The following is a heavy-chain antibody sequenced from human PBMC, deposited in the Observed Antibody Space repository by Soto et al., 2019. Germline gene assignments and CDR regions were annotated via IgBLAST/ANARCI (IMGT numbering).Heavy chain of an antibody. D-gene: IGHD3-10*01. V-gene: IGHV3-33*01. J-gene: IGHJ6*02. CDR3: ARDKLLWFGEPPDYSYYGMDV. Sequence: VGSLRLSGAASGFTFSSYGMHWVRQAPGKGLEWVAVIWYDGSNKYYADSVKGRFTISRDNSKNTLYLQMNSLRAEDTAVYYCARDKLLWFGEPPDYSYYGMDVWGQGTTVTVSS. CDR1: GFTFSSYG. CDR2: IWYDGSNK.